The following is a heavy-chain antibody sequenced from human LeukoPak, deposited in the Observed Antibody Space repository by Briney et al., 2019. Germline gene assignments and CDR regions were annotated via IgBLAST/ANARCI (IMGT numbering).Heavy chain of an antibody. D-gene: IGHD3-22*01. V-gene: IGHV1-46*01. J-gene: IGHJ4*02. Sequence: ASVKVSCKASGYTFTSYYMHWVRQAPGQGLEWMGIINPSGGSTSYAQKFQGRVTMTRDTSTSTVYMELSSLRSEATAVYYCARAHGHYYDSSGYYPLFDYWGQGTLVTVSS. CDR1: GYTFTSYY. CDR2: INPSGGST. CDR3: ARAHGHYYDSSGYYPLFDY.